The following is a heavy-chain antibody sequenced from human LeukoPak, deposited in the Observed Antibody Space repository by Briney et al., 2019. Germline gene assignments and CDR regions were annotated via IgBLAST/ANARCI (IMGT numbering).Heavy chain of an antibody. D-gene: IGHD3-9*01. CDR2: IQYDGSNE. Sequence: GGSLRLSCAASRFTFSSYGMHWVRQAPGKGLEWVAYIQYDGSNEQYADSVKGRFSISRDSSKNILYLQMNSLRGEDTAVYYCARAAAETGSFRDNWFDPWGQGTLVTVSS. CDR1: RFTFSSYG. V-gene: IGHV3-30*02. CDR3: ARAAAETGSFRDNWFDP. J-gene: IGHJ5*02.